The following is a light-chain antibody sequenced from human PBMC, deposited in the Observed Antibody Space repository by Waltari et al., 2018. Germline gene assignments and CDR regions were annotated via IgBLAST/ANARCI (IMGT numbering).Light chain of an antibody. CDR1: NSNIGSNT. V-gene: IGLV1-44*01. Sequence: QAVLTQPPSASGAPGQMVSISCSGTNSNIGSNTVNWYQQLPGKAPKLILSSDYPRPARVPDRLFGARSGTSASLAISGLLSEDEADYYFATWDDSLNGWVFGGGTKLTVL. CDR3: ATWDDSLNGWV. CDR2: SDY. J-gene: IGLJ3*02.